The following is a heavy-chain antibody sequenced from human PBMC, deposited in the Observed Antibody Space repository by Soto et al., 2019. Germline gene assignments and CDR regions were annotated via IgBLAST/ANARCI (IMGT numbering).Heavy chain of an antibody. CDR1: GFTFSSYA. D-gene: IGHD6-13*01. Sequence: EVQLLESGGGLVQPGGSLRLSCAASGFTFSSYAMSWVRQAPGKGLEWVSAISGSGGSTYYADSVKGRFTISRDNSKNTLVLRMNSLRAEDAAVYYCANGNGYSSSWFAFDYWGQGTLVTVSS. J-gene: IGHJ4*02. CDR2: ISGSGGST. V-gene: IGHV3-23*01. CDR3: ANGNGYSSSWFAFDY.